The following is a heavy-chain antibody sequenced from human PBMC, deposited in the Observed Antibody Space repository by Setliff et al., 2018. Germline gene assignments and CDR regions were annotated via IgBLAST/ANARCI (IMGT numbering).Heavy chain of an antibody. CDR1: VFPFSISS. Sequence: GESLKISCAASVFPFSISSMHWVRQAPGKGLEWVAVIWDDGGNKYHADSVKGRFTISRDNSKNTLYLQMNSLRPEDTAVYYCARTCSGSGCYAGLEFWGQGTPVTVSS. CDR2: IWDDGGNK. CDR3: ARTCSGSGCYAGLEF. J-gene: IGHJ4*02. D-gene: IGHD2-15*01. V-gene: IGHV3-33*08.